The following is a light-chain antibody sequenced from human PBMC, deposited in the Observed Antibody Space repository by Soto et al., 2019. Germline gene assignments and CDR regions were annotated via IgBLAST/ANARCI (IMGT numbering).Light chain of an antibody. CDR3: QSYDSRLRGVV. CDR2: GNS. J-gene: IGLJ2*01. Sequence: QSVLTQPPSVSGAPGQRVTISCTGSSSNIGAGYDVHWYQQLPGTAPKLLIYGNSNRPSGVPDRFSGSKSGTSASLAITGLQAEDEADYYGQSYDSRLRGVVFGGGTKLTVL. CDR1: SSNIGAGYD. V-gene: IGLV1-40*01.